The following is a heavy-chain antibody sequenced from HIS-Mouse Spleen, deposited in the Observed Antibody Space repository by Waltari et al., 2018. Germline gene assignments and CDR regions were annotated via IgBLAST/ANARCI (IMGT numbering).Heavy chain of an antibody. D-gene: IGHD3-3*01. CDR2: IYYSGGT. CDR1: GGSISSGGYY. CDR3: ARSPYYDFWSGYSDNWFDP. V-gene: IGHV4-31*03. J-gene: IGHJ5*02. Sequence: QVQLQESGPGLVKPSQTLSLTCTVSGGSISSGGYYWSWIRQHPGKGLEWIGYIYYSGGTYSNPSLRSRVTISVETSKNQFSLKLSSVTAADTAVYYCARSPYYDFWSGYSDNWFDPWGQGTLVTVSS.